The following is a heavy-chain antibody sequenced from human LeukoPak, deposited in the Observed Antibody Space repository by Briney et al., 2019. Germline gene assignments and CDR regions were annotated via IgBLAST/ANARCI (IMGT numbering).Heavy chain of an antibody. Sequence: GGSLRLSCAASGFTFSSYAMHWVRQAPGKGLEWVAVISYDGSNKYYADSVKGRFTISRDNSKNTLYLQMNSLGAEDTAVYYCARDALKYSTLNWFDPWGQGTLVTVSS. CDR2: ISYDGSNK. CDR3: ARDALKYSTLNWFDP. V-gene: IGHV3-30*04. D-gene: IGHD6-6*01. J-gene: IGHJ5*02. CDR1: GFTFSSYA.